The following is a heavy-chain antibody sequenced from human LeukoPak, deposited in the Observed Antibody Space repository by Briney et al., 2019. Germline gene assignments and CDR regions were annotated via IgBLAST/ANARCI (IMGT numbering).Heavy chain of an antibody. CDR3: ARDREIGAMVRGVIPFDY. D-gene: IGHD3-10*01. CDR1: GYTFTSYG. Sequence: ASVKVSCKASGYTFTSYGISWVRQAPGQGLDWMGWISAYNGNTNYAQKLQGRVTMTTDTSTSTAYMELRSLRSDDTAVYYCARDREIGAMVRGVIPFDYWGQGTLVTVSS. J-gene: IGHJ4*02. V-gene: IGHV1-18*01. CDR2: ISAYNGNT.